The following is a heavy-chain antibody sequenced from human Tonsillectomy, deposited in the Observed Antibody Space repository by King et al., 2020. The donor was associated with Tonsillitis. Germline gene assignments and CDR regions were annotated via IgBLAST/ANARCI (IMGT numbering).Heavy chain of an antibody. J-gene: IGHJ4*02. CDR3: AKDQGFGSWDY. Sequence: DVQLVESGGGLVQPGGSLRISCAASGFTFSSFAMSWVRQAPGKGLEWVSAMRGSGGTTYYADSVKGRFTISRDNSKNTLFLQLNSLRAEDTAVYYCAKDQGFGSWDYWGQGALVTVSS. V-gene: IGHV3-23*04. CDR2: MRGSGGTT. CDR1: GFTFSSFA. D-gene: IGHD3-16*01.